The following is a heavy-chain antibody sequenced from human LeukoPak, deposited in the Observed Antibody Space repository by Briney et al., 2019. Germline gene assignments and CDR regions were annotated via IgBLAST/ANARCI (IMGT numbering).Heavy chain of an antibody. J-gene: IGHJ4*02. Sequence: PGGSLRLSCVASGFTFSNAWMSWVRQAPGKGLEWVGRIKSETDGGTTDNAAPVKGRFIISRDDSKNTLYLQMNSLKTEDTAVYYCTTDTQRYGDYCDYWGQGTLVTVSS. CDR2: IKSETDGGTT. V-gene: IGHV3-15*01. CDR1: GFTFSNAW. CDR3: TTDTQRYGDYCDY. D-gene: IGHD4-17*01.